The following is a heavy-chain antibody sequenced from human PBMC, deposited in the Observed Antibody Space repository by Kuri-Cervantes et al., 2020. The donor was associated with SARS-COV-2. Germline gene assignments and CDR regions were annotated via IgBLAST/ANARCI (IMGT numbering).Heavy chain of an antibody. J-gene: IGHJ4*02. CDR3: ARLLTFGKDDY. V-gene: IGHV4-39*02. Sequence: ESLKISCTVSGGSISSSSYYWGWLRPPPGKGLEWIGSIYYSGSTYYNPSFKRRVTIPVDTSKNHFSLKLSSVTAADKAVYYCARLLTFGKDDYWGQGTLVTVSS. CDR2: IYYSGST. CDR1: GGSISSSSYY. D-gene: IGHD1-26*01.